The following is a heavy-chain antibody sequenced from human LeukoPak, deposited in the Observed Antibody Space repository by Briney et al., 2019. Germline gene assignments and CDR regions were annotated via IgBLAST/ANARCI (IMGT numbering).Heavy chain of an antibody. J-gene: IGHJ3*02. CDR1: GFTFSTHA. D-gene: IGHD3-22*01. CDR2: IRYDGSNK. V-gene: IGHV3-30*02. Sequence: GGSLRLSCGASGFTFSTHAMHWVRQAPGKGLEWVAFIRYDGSNKYYADSVKGRFTISRDNSKNTLYLQMNSLRVEDTAVYYCAKSWNYYDSSGDDALDIWGQGTMVTVSS. CDR3: AKSWNYYDSSGDDALDI.